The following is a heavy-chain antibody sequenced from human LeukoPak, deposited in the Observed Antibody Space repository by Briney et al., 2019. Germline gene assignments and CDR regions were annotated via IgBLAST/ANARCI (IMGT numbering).Heavy chain of an antibody. CDR1: GFIFSSYA. CDR2: LRGNGDT. J-gene: IGHJ4*02. D-gene: IGHD3-16*01. V-gene: IGHV3-23*01. CDR3: AKASWVSTADAVL. Sequence: PGGSLTLSCAASGFIFSSYAMSWVREAPARGLERVSSLRGNGDTFYADSVKGRFTLSRDESRNTVYLHLNALRVEDTAVYYCAKASWVSTADAVLWGQGTVVTVSS.